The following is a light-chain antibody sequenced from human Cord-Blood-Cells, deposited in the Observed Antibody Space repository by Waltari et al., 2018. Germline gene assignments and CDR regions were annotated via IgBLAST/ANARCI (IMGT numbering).Light chain of an antibody. CDR1: QSISSY. V-gene: IGKV1-39*01. CDR2: AAS. CDR3: QQSYSTPLT. J-gene: IGKJ4*01. Sequence: DIQMTQSPSSLSASVGDRVTITCRASQSISSYLNWYQQKPGKAPKLLIYAASSLQSGVPSRVSGSGSGTDFTRTSSSLQPEDFATYYCQQSYSTPLTFGGGTKVEIK.